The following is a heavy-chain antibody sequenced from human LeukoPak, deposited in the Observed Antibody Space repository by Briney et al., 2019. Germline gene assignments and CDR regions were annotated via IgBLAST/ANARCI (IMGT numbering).Heavy chain of an antibody. V-gene: IGHV3-21*01. D-gene: IGHD4-17*01. Sequence: PGGSLILSCAGSGFTFSRHSMNWVRQAPGKGLEWVSSISTSTSYIYYGDSVEGRFTISRDNAKNSLYLQMNSLRAEDTAVYYCAREPQNYGDFRLDYWGQGTLVTVSS. J-gene: IGHJ4*02. CDR1: GFTFSRHS. CDR2: ISTSTSYI. CDR3: AREPQNYGDFRLDY.